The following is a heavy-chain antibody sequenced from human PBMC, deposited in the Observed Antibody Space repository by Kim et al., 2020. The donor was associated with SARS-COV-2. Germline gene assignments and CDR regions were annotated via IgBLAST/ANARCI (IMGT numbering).Heavy chain of an antibody. Sequence: GGSLRLSCAASGFTFSNAWMSWVRQAPGKGLEWVGRIKSKTDGGTTDYAAPVKGRFTISRDDSKNTLYLQMNSLKTEDTAVYYCTTDSGIAVAGTGDAFDIWGQGTMVTVSS. CDR1: GFTFSNAW. D-gene: IGHD6-19*01. J-gene: IGHJ3*02. V-gene: IGHV3-15*01. CDR3: TTDSGIAVAGTGDAFDI. CDR2: IKSKTDGGTT.